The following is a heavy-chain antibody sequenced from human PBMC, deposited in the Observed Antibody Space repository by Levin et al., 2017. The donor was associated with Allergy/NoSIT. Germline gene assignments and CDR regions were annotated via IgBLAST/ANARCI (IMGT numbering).Heavy chain of an antibody. CDR2: ISPDGSEK. J-gene: IGHJ6*02. CDR3: AKSGSGRYMDV. CDR1: GFTFSNYW. Sequence: SGGSLRLSCAASGFTFSNYWMSWVRQAPGKGLEWVANISPDGSEKYYVDSVKGRFTFSRDNAKNSLYLQMNSLRADDTAVYYCAKSGSGRYMDVWGQGTTVTVSS. D-gene: IGHD3-10*01. V-gene: IGHV3-7*01.